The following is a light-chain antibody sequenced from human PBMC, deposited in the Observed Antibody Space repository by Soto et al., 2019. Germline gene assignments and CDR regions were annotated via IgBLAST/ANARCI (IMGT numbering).Light chain of an antibody. CDR3: QQFVGSSYT. J-gene: IGKJ2*01. V-gene: IGKV3-20*01. Sequence: ESVLTQSPGTPSLSPGERATLSCRASQSVSSSYLAWYQQKPGQAPRLLIYGASTRATDIPDRFSGSGSGTDFTLTISRLEPEDFAVYYCQQFVGSSYTFGQGTKVEIK. CDR1: QSVSSSY. CDR2: GAS.